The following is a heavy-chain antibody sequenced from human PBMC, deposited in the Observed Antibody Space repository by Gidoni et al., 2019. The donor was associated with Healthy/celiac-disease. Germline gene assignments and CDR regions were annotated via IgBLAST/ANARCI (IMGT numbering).Heavy chain of an antibody. Sequence: QLQLVHAGAEVKKPGSSVKVSCQASGGTFSSYAISWVRQAPGQGLEWTGGIIPIFGTANYAQKFQGRVTITADKSTSTAYMELSSLRSEDTAVYYCARDSGSYIFDYWGQGTLVTVSS. CDR1: GGTFSSYA. V-gene: IGHV1-69*06. CDR3: ARDSGSYIFDY. CDR2: IIPIFGTA. D-gene: IGHD1-26*01. J-gene: IGHJ4*02.